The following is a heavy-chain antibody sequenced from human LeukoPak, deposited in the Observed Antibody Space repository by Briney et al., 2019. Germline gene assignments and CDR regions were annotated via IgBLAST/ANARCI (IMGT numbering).Heavy chain of an antibody. D-gene: IGHD2-2*01. J-gene: IGHJ4*02. CDR1: GYTFTGYY. CDR3: ARGNEYCSSTSCYLIR. V-gene: IGHV1-2*02. Sequence: ASVKVSCKASGYTFTGYYMHWVRQAPGQGLEWMGWINPNSGGTNYAQKFQGRVTMTRDTSISTAYMELSRLRSDDTAVYYCARGNEYCSSTSCYLIRWGQGTLVTVSS. CDR2: INPNSGGT.